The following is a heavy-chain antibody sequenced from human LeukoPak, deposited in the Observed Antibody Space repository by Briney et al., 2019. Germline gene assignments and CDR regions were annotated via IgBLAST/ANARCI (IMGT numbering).Heavy chain of an antibody. CDR3: ARSPGGYPYGMDV. V-gene: IGHV3-13*01. Sequence: GGSLRLSCAASGFTFSSYDMHWVRQAPGKGLEWVSPIGTAGDTYYPGSVKGRFTISRENAKNSLYLQMNSLRAGDTAVYYCARSPGGYPYGMDVWGQGTTVTVSS. CDR1: GFTFSSYD. J-gene: IGHJ6*02. CDR2: IGTAGDT. D-gene: IGHD1-26*01.